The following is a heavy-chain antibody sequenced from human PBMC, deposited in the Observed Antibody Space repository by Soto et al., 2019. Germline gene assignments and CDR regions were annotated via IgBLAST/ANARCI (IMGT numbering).Heavy chain of an antibody. CDR1: GGTFSSYA. CDR3: ARERGYSGYDHWYYFDY. V-gene: IGHV1-69*13. J-gene: IGHJ4*02. CDR2: IIPIFGTA. D-gene: IGHD5-12*01. Sequence: WASVKVSCKASGGTFSSYAISWVRQAPGQGLEWMGGIIPIFGTANYAQKFQGRVTITADESTSTAYMELSSLRSEDTAVYYCARERGYSGYDHWYYFDYWGQGTLVTVSS.